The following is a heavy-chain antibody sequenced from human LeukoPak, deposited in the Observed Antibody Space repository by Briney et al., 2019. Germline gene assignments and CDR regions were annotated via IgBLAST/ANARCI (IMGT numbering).Heavy chain of an antibody. V-gene: IGHV3-30*18. CDR3: AKILGQWEILRPIDY. CDR1: GFTFSSYA. CDR2: ISKDGDNK. D-gene: IGHD1-26*01. Sequence: GGSLRLSCAASGFTFSSYAMSWVRQAPGKGLEWVAAISKDGDNKYYADSVKGRFTISRDNSKNTLYLQVDSLRVEDTAVYYCAKILGQWEILRPIDYWGQGTLVTVSS. J-gene: IGHJ4*02.